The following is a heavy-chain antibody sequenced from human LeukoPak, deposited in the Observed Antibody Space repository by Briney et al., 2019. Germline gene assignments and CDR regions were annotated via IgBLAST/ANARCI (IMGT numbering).Heavy chain of an antibody. CDR3: ARTLTGTHSNSFDY. CDR1: GYTFTGYY. D-gene: IGHD1-1*01. CDR2: INPNSGGT. J-gene: IGHJ4*02. V-gene: IGHV1-2*02. Sequence: ASVKVSCKASGYTFTGYYMHWVRQAPGQGLEWMGWINPNSGGTNYAQKFQGRVTTTRDTSISTAYMELSRLRSDDTAVYYCARTLTGTHSNSFDYWGQGTLVTVSS.